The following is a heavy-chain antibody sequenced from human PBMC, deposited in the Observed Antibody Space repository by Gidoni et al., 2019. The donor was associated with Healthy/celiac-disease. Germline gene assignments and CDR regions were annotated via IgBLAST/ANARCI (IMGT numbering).Heavy chain of an antibody. CDR2: IYSGGST. CDR1: GFTVSSNY. V-gene: IGHV3-53*01. D-gene: IGHD6-19*01. J-gene: IGHJ4*02. CDR3: ARHQGRAVAGTGVSSSGTFDY. Sequence: EVQLVESGGGLIQPGGSLRLSCAASGFTVSSNYMSWVRQAPGKGLEWVSVIYSGGSTYYADSVKGRFTISRDNSKNTLYLQMNSLRAEDTAVYYCARHQGRAVAGTGVSSSGTFDYWGQGTLVTVSS.